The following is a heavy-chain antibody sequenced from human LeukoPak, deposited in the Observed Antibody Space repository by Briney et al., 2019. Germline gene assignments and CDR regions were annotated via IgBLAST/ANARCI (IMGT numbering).Heavy chain of an antibody. J-gene: IGHJ6*03. CDR1: GGSFNNGISN. CDR3: ARADGDHDILTGYYYYYMDV. CDR2: LYSSENI. Sequence: PSQTLSLTCTVSGGSFNNGISNWSWIRQPAGKGLEWIGLLYSSENINYNPSLKSRVTISLDTSKNQFSLKLSSVTAADTAVYYCARADGDHDILTGYYYYYMDVWGKGTTVTVSS. V-gene: IGHV4-61*02. D-gene: IGHD3-9*01.